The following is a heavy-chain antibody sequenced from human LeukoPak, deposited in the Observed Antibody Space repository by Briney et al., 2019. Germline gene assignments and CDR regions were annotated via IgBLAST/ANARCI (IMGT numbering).Heavy chain of an antibody. CDR1: GYSFTSYW. CDR3: ARHFSAGKVVVLDSLDI. Sequence: GESLKISCKGSGYSFTSYWIGWVRQMPGKGLEWMGIIYPGDSETRYSPSFQGLVTISVDKSISSAHLQWTSVKASDTATYYCARHFSAGKVVVLDSLDIWGQGTTVTVSS. CDR2: IYPGDSET. D-gene: IGHD3-22*01. V-gene: IGHV5-51*01. J-gene: IGHJ3*02.